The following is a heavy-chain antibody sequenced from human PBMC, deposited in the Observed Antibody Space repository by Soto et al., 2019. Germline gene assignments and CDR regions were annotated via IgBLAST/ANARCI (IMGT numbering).Heavy chain of an antibody. CDR3: AKDHSGYDLDFDY. V-gene: IGHV3-30*18. D-gene: IGHD5-12*01. J-gene: IGHJ4*02. CDR1: GFTFSSYG. Sequence: PGGSLRLSCAASGFTFSSYGMHWVRQAPGKGLEWVAVISYDGSNKYYADSVKGRFTISRDNSKNTLYLQMNSLRAEDTAVYYCAKDHSGYDLDFDYWGQGTLVTVSS. CDR2: ISYDGSNK.